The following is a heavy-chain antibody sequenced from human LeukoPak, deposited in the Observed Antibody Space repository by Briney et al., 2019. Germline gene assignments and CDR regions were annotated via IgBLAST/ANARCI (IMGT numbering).Heavy chain of an antibody. J-gene: IGHJ3*02. CDR3: AREALLGAFDI. V-gene: IGHV4-59*01. CDR1: GGSISNYY. CDR2: IYYSGST. Sequence: SETLSLTCTVSGGSISNYYWSWIRQPPGKGLEWIGYIYYSGSTNYNPSLKSRVTISVDTSKNQFSLKLSSVTAADTAVYYCAREALLGAFDIWGQGTMVTVSS. D-gene: IGHD3-3*02.